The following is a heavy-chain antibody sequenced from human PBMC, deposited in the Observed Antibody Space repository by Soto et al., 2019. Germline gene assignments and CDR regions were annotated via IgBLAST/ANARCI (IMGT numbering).Heavy chain of an antibody. CDR3: ARVGGVAARTFDY. J-gene: IGHJ4*02. CDR1: GGSINDFY. Sequence: SETLSLTCTVSGGSINDFYWSWIQQPPGKGLEWIGYIYYSGSTDYNPSLKGRVTISVDTSKNQFSLKLRSVTAADTAVYYCARVGGVAARTFDYWGQGTLVTVSS. CDR2: IYYSGST. V-gene: IGHV4-59*01. D-gene: IGHD6-6*01.